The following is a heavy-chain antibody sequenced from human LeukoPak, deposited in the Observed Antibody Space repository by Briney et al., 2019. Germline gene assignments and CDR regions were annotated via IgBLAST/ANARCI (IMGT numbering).Heavy chain of an antibody. V-gene: IGHV3-21*01. Sequence: PGGSLTLSCAASGFTFSSYSMNWVRQAPGKGLEWVSSISSSSSYIYYADSVKGRFTISRDNAKNSLYLQMNSLRAEDTAVYYCARANSGYDYYYFDYWGQGTLVTVSS. CDR2: ISSSSSYI. CDR1: GFTFSSYS. D-gene: IGHD5-12*01. CDR3: ARANSGYDYYYFDY. J-gene: IGHJ4*02.